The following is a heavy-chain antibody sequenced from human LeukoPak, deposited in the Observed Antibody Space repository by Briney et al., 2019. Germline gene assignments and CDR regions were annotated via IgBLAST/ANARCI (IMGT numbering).Heavy chain of an antibody. CDR1: GYTFIDYH. CDR3: AREYTTSPFNFLNP. CDR2: ISPNSGGT. D-gene: IGHD1-14*01. J-gene: IGHJ5*02. Sequence: ASVKVSCKASGYTFIDYHIHWVRQAPGQGLEWMGRISPNSGGTVIAPKFLGRVSLTRDTSITTTYMDLSNLTSDDTAVYYCAREYTTSPFNFLNPWGQGTLVNVSS. V-gene: IGHV1-2*06.